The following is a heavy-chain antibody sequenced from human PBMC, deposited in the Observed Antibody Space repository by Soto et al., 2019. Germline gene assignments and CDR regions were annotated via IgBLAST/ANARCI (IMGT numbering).Heavy chain of an antibody. Sequence: SETLCLTCAVAGGSSSTENWWSWVRQPPGKGLEWIGEIYHGGGARYNPSLRRRVTISVDKSKNQFSLNLSSVTAADTAVYYCARLVMSANSFDIWGQGTMVTVSS. CDR3: ARLVMSANSFDI. CDR1: GGSSSTENW. J-gene: IGHJ3*02. V-gene: IGHV4-4*02. CDR2: IYHGGGA. D-gene: IGHD2-2*01.